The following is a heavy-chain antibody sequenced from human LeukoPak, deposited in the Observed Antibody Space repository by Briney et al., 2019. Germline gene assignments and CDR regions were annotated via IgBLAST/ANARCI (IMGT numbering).Heavy chain of an antibody. D-gene: IGHD3-22*01. J-gene: IGHJ5*02. V-gene: IGHV4-61*01. CDR1: GGSVNNYLYY. CDR3: ARDYPDSSGYYHKWFDP. Sequence: SETLSLTCTVSGGSVNNYLYYWSWIRQPPGKGLEWIGSIYYSGSTNYNPSLKSRVTLSVDTSKNQFSLDLSSVTAADTAVYYCARDYPDSSGYYHKWFDPWGQGILVTVSS. CDR2: IYYSGST.